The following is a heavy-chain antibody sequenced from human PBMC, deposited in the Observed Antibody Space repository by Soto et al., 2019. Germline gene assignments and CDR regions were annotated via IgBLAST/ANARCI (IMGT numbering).Heavy chain of an antibody. V-gene: IGHV4-34*01. J-gene: IGHJ4*02. D-gene: IGHD2-8*01. CDR2: INHSGST. CDR1: GGSFSGYY. Sequence: SETLSLTCAVYGGSFSGYYWSWIRQPPGKGLEWIGEINHSGSTNYNPSLKRRVTISVDTSKKQFSLKLSSVTAADTAVYYCARGGIVLMVYATKGGDYFDYWGQGTLVTVSS. CDR3: ARGGIVLMVYATKGGDYFDY.